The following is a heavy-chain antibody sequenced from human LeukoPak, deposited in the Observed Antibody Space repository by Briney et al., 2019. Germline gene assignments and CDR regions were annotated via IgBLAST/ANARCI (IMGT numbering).Heavy chain of an antibody. Sequence: SETLSLTCTVSGGSISSSSYYWGWIRQPPGKGLEWIGSFYYSGSTYYNPSLKSRVTISVDTSKNQFSLKLSSVTAADTAVYYCARGDGRDGYNRLQPFDYWGQGTLVTVSS. CDR3: ARGDGRDGYNRLQPFDY. CDR2: FYYSGST. V-gene: IGHV4-39*01. J-gene: IGHJ4*02. CDR1: GGSISSSSYY. D-gene: IGHD5-24*01.